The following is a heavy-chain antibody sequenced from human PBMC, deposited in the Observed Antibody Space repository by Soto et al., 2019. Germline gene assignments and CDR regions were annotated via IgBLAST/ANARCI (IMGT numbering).Heavy chain of an antibody. V-gene: IGHV3-53*01. J-gene: IGHJ5*01. D-gene: IGHD1-1*01. CDR3: ARGQGREYHDNRGNFHFDS. Sequence: EVQLVESGGGLMNPGGSLRLSCAASGFTVSTNYLAWVRQAPGKGLKWVSVLSPDGRAYYADSVKGRSTVSTDNSRNSVYLQMNTLRAEDTAVYYCARGQGREYHDNRGNFHFDSWGQGTLVTVSS. CDR1: GFTVSTNY. CDR2: LSPDGRA.